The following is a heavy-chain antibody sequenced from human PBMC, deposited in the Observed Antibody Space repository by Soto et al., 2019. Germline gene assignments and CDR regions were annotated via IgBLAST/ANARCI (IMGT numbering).Heavy chain of an antibody. CDR2: IYYSGST. V-gene: IGHV4-39*01. CDR3: ARRTVNIRTFYSGLKTHCFDY. CDR1: GGSISSSSYY. Sequence: SETLSVTCAVSGGSISSSSYYWGWIRQPPGKGLEWIGSIYYSGSTYYTPSLQSRVAISVDTSKNQFSLKLNSVTAADTAVYYCARRTVNIRTFYSGLKTHCFDYWGQGTLVTVSS. D-gene: IGHD6-19*01. J-gene: IGHJ4*02.